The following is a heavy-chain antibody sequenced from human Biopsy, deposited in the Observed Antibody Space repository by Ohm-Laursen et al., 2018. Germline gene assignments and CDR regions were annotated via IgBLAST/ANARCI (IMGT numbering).Heavy chain of an antibody. CDR3: ARRPYTRDNWFDP. J-gene: IGHJ5*02. D-gene: IGHD2-2*01. CDR1: GGSLSLSY. Sequence: GTLSLTCNVPGGSLSLSYWSWIRQPPGKGLEWIGYIYSSGGTDYNPSLKSRVTISLDTSKNQFSLTLTSVTVADTAIYYCARRPYTRDNWFDPWGQGTLVTVSS. CDR2: IYSSGGT. V-gene: IGHV4-4*08.